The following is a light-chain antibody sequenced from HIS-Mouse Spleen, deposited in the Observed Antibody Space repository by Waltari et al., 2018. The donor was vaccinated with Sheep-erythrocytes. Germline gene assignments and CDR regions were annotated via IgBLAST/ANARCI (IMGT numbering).Light chain of an antibody. J-gene: IGLJ1*01. CDR2: DFS. CDR1: SSDVGGYNY. CDR3: CSYAGSYNHV. V-gene: IGLV2-11*01. Sequence: QSALTQPRSVSGSPGQSVTISCTGTSSDVGGYNYVSWYQQPPGKAPNLLIYDFSKRPSGVPARFSGSKSGNTASLTISGLQAEDEADYYCCSYAGSYNHVFATGTKVTVL.